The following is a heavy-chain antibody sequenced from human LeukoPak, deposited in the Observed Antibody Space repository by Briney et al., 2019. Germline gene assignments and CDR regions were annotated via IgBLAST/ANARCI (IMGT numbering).Heavy chain of an antibody. CDR1: GFTFSSYW. CDR2: IKQDGSEK. V-gene: IGHV3-7*01. J-gene: IGHJ4*02. CDR3: ARDDYDFWSGYYWDY. D-gene: IGHD3-3*01. Sequence: PGGSLRLSCAASGFTFSSYWMSWVRQAPGKGLEWVANIKQDGSEKYYVDSVKGRFTISRDNAKNSLYLQMNSLRAEDTAVYYCARDDYDFWSGYYWDYWGQGALVTVSS.